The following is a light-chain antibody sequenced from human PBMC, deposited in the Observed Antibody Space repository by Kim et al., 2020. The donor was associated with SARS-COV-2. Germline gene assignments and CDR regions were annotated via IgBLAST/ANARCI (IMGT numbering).Light chain of an antibody. CDR2: GKN. J-gene: IGLJ2*01. V-gene: IGLV3-19*01. Sequence: KQKPGQAPILVIYGKNNRPSGIPDRFSGSSSGNTASLTITSTQAGDEADYYCNSRDSNDNVAFGG. CDR3: NSRDSNDNVA.